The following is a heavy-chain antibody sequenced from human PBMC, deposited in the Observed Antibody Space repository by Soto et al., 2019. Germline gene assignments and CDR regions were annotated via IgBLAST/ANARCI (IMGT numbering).Heavy chain of an antibody. V-gene: IGHV4-31*03. CDR1: GGSISSGGYY. Sequence: PSETLSLTCTVSGGSISSGGYYWSWIRQHPGKGLEWIGYIYHSGSTYYNPSLKSRVTISVDTSKNQFSLKLSSVIAADTAVYYCAMYYDFWSGKERGYMDVWGKGTTVTVSS. CDR3: AMYYDFWSGKERGYMDV. CDR2: IYHSGST. J-gene: IGHJ6*03. D-gene: IGHD3-3*01.